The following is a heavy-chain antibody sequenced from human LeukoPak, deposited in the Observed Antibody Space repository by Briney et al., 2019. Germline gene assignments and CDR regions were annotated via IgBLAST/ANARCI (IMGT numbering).Heavy chain of an antibody. Sequence: GGSLRLSCAASGFIFNDYYMTWIRQAPGKGLEWLSYISSSGRTIYYADSVKGRFTISRDNANNSLYRQMNSLKVDDTAVYYCARRIDIWGQGTRVTVSS. V-gene: IGHV3-11*01. J-gene: IGHJ3*02. CDR3: ARRIDI. CDR2: ISSSGRTI. CDR1: GFIFNDYY.